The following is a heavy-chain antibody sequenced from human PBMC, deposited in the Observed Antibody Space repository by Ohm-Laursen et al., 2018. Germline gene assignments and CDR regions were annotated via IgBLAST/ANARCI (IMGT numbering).Heavy chain of an antibody. CDR2: IIPIFGTA. D-gene: IGHD7-27*01. CDR3: ARDLGLVGTNWGYYFNC. J-gene: IGHJ4*02. V-gene: IGHV1-69*13. CDR1: GGTFSSYA. Sequence: SVKVSCKASGGTFSSYAISWVRQAPGQGLEWMGGIIPIFGTANYAQKFQGRVTITADESTSTAYMEMSSLRSEDTAVYYRARDLGLVGTNWGYYFNCWGQGTLVTVSS.